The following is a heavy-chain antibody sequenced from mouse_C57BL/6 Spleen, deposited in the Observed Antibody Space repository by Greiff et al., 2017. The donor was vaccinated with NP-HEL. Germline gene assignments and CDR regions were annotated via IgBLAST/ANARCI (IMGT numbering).Heavy chain of an antibody. J-gene: IGHJ3*01. V-gene: IGHV1-55*01. D-gene: IGHD1-1*01. CDR1: GYTFTSYW. Sequence: VQLQQPGAELVKPGASVKMSCKASGYTFTSYWITWVKQRPGQGLEWIGDIYPGSGSTNYNEKFKSKATLTVDTSSSTAYMQLSSLTSEDSAVYYCARGFNYYGSSSFAYWGQGTLVTVSA. CDR3: ARGFNYYGSSSFAY. CDR2: IYPGSGST.